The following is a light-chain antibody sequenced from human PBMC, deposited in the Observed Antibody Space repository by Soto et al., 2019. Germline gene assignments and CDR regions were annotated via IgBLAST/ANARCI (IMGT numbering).Light chain of an antibody. J-gene: IGLJ1*01. Sequence: SVLTQPASVSRSPGQSITISCPGTSSDVGGYNFVSGYQQHPGKAPKLLTYDVSDRPSGVSNRFSGSKSGNTASLTISGLQAEDEDDYYCSSYKSSSTYVFGTGTKVTVL. CDR2: DVS. CDR1: SSDVGGYNF. V-gene: IGLV2-14*01. CDR3: SSYKSSSTYV.